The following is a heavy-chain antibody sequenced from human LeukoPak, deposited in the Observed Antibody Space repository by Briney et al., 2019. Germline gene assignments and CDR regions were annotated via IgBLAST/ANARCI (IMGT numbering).Heavy chain of an antibody. D-gene: IGHD5-24*01. CDR1: GFTFSSYA. CDR3: AKTVEVATIWGPFDY. CDR2: IVGSGVST. V-gene: IGHV3-23*01. J-gene: IGHJ4*02. Sequence: GGSLRLSCAASGFTFSSYAMSWVRQAPGKGLVWLSVIVGSGVSTYYADSAKGRFTISRDNSKNTLYLQMNTPKVEDTAVYYCAKTVEVATIWGPFDYWGQGTLVSVSS.